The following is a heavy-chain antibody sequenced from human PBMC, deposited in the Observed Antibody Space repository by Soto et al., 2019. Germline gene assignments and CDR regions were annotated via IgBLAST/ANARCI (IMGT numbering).Heavy chain of an antibody. CDR1: GGSFSGYY. J-gene: IGHJ6*03. D-gene: IGHD2-2*01. CDR2: INHSGST. V-gene: IGHV4-34*01. Sequence: SETLSLTCAVYGGSFSGYYWSWIRQPPGKGLEWIGEINHSGSTNYNPSLKSRVTISVDTSKNQFSLKLSSVTAADTAVYYCARLRDIVVVPAAPKYYYYYMDVWGKGTTVTVPS. CDR3: ARLRDIVVVPAAPKYYYYYMDV.